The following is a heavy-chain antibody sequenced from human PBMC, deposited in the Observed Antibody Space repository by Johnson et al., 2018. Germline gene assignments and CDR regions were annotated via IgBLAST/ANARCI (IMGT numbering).Heavy chain of an antibody. CDR1: GGSFSGYY. V-gene: IGHV4-34*01. CDR3: ARVYYYDSSAFDAFDI. CDR2: INHSGST. J-gene: IGHJ3*02. D-gene: IGHD3-22*01. Sequence: QVQLQQWGAALLKPSETLSLTCAVYGGSFSGYYWSWIRPPPGKGLEWIGEINHSGSTNYNPSLKSPLTQSVDTSKNQFSMKLSSVTAADTAVYFCARVYYYDSSAFDAFDIWGQGTMVTVSS.